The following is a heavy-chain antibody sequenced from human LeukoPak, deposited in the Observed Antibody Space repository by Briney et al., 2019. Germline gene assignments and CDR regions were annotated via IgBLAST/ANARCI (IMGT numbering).Heavy chain of an antibody. D-gene: IGHD5-12*01. Sequence: GSLRLSCAASGFTFSSYAMSWVRQAPGKGLEWVSAISGSGGSTYYADSVKGRFTISRDNSQNTLYLQMNSLRAEDTALYYCAKDLGGSTDYWGQGTLVTVSS. CDR3: AKDLGGSTDY. CDR2: ISGSGGST. CDR1: GFTFSSYA. V-gene: IGHV3-23*01. J-gene: IGHJ4*02.